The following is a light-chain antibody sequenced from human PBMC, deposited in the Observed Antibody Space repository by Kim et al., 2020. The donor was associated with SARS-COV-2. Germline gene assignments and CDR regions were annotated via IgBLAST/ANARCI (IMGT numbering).Light chain of an antibody. CDR3: SSYTSSSTYV. J-gene: IGLJ1*01. V-gene: IGLV2-14*01. Sequence: QSITISCPGTSLDAGGHHYFSWYQHCPDKAPKLLIYEVIKRPSGVSTRFSGSKSGNTASLTISGLQAEDEADYYCSSYTSSSTYVFGAGTKVTVL. CDR1: SLDAGGHHY. CDR2: EVI.